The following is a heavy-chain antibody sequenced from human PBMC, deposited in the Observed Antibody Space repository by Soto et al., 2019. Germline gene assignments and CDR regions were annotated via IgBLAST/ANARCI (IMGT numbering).Heavy chain of an antibody. J-gene: IGHJ5*02. CDR3: ARLRLYNWFDP. CDR1: GGSISSSSYY. V-gene: IGHV4-39*01. D-gene: IGHD4-17*01. Sequence: SETLSLTCTVSGGSISSSSYYWGWIRQPPGKGLEWIGSIYYSGSTYYNPSLKSRVTIPVDTSKNQFSLKLSSVTAADTAVYYCARLRLYNWFDPWGQGTLVTVSS. CDR2: IYYSGST.